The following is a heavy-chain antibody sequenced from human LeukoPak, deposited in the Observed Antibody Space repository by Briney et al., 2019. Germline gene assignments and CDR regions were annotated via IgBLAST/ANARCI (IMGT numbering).Heavy chain of an antibody. D-gene: IGHD3-22*01. CDR2: ISSSSSTI. V-gene: IGHV3-48*01. Sequence: GGSLRLSCAASGFTFSSYSMNWVRQAPGKGLEWVSYISSSSSTIYYADSVKGRFTISRDNAKNSLYLQMNSLRAEDTAVYYCAGLPAYYYDTSGFYFDYWGQGTLVTVSS. J-gene: IGHJ4*02. CDR3: AGLPAYYYDTSGFYFDY. CDR1: GFTFSSYS.